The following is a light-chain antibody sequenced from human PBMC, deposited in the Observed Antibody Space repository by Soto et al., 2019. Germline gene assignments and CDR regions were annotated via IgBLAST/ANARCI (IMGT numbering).Light chain of an antibody. Sequence: EIVLIPSPGTLSLSPGERATLSCRASQSVSSSYLAWYQQKPGQAPRLLIYGASTRATGIPARFSGSGSGTEFTLTISSLQSEDFAVYYCQQYTSWPLTFGGGTKV. J-gene: IGKJ4*01. CDR1: QSVSSSY. V-gene: IGKV3-15*01. CDR3: QQYTSWPLT. CDR2: GAS.